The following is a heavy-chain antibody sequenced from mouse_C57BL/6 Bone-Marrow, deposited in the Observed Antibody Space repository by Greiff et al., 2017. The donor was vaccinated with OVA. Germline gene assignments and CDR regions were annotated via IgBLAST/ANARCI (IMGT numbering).Heavy chain of an antibody. CDR2: LWTGGGT. CDR3: ARNPFSYYYGSMDY. J-gene: IGHJ4*01. Sequence: VKLMESGPGLVAPSQSLSITCTVSGFSLTSYAISWVRQPPGKGLEWLGVLWTGGGTNYNSALKSRLSISKDNSKSQVFLKMNSLQTDDTARYYCARNPFSYYYGSMDYWGQGTSVTVSS. CDR1: GFSLTSYA. D-gene: IGHD1-1*01. V-gene: IGHV2-9-1*01.